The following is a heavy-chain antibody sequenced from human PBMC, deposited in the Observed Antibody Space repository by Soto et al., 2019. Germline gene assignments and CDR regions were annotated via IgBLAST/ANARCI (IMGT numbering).Heavy chain of an antibody. D-gene: IGHD2-15*01. CDR1: GGSFSGYY. CDR3: ASGSERAANYYYYYMDV. CDR2: ISHSGST. V-gene: IGHV4-34*01. J-gene: IGHJ6*03. Sequence: SETLSLTCAVYGGSFSGYYWSWIRQPPGKGLEWIGEISHSGSTNYNPSLKSRVTTSVDTSKNQFSLKLSSVTAADTAVYYCASGSERAANYYYYYMDVWGKGTTVTVSS.